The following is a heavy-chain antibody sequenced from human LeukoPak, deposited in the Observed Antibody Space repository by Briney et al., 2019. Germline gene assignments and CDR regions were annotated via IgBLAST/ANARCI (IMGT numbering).Heavy chain of an antibody. V-gene: IGHV4-30-4*01. J-gene: IGHJ4*02. CDR3: ARVPPPSYYYDSSGYLGFDY. Sequence: SETLSLTCTVSGGSISSGDYYWSWIRQPPRKGLEWIGYIYYSGSTYYNPSLKSRVTISVDTSKNQFSLKLSSVTAADTAVYYCARVPPPSYYYDSSGYLGFDYWGQGTLVTVSS. D-gene: IGHD3-22*01. CDR2: IYYSGST. CDR1: GGSISSGDYY.